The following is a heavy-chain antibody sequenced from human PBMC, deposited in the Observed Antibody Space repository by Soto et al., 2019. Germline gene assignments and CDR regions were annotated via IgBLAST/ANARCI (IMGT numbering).Heavy chain of an antibody. CDR2: IIPIFGTA. D-gene: IGHD3-22*01. CDR3: ASGVTYYYDSSGARFGY. J-gene: IGHJ4*02. CDR1: GGTFSSYA. Sequence: ASVKVSCKASGGTFSSYAISWVRQAPGQGLEWMGGIIPIFGTANYAQKFQGRVTITADKSTSTAYMELSSLRSANTAVNYCASGVTYYYDSSGARFGYWGQGSLGSVAS. V-gene: IGHV1-69*06.